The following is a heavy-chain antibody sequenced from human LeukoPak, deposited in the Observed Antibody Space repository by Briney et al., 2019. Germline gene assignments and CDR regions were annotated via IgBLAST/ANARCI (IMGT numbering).Heavy chain of an antibody. Sequence: PSETLSLTCTVSGGSMSSGDYFWRWIRQPPGKGLEWIGYIYYSGSIYYNPSLKSRVTISVDTSKNQFSLKLNSVTAADTAVYYCARGPRYFRYGLDVWGKGTTVTVSS. CDR3: ARGPRYFRYGLDV. V-gene: IGHV4-30-4*01. CDR1: GGSMSSGDYF. CDR2: IYYSGSI. J-gene: IGHJ6*04. D-gene: IGHD3-9*01.